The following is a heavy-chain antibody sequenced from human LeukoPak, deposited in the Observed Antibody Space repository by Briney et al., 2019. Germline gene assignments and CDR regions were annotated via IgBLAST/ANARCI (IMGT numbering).Heavy chain of an antibody. Sequence: GSLRLSCAASGFTFSSYSMNWVRQPPGKGLEWIGTIYYSGSTYYNPSLQSRVTISVDMSKNQFSLKMSSVTAADTAVYYCARAYSSSWYWNWYDPWGQGTLVTVSS. D-gene: IGHD6-13*01. CDR2: IYYSGST. CDR1: GFTFSSYS. V-gene: IGHV4-38-2*01. J-gene: IGHJ5*02. CDR3: ARAYSSSWYWNWYDP.